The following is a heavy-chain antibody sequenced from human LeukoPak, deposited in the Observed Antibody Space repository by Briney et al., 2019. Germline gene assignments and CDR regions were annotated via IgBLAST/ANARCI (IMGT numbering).Heavy chain of an antibody. D-gene: IGHD5-24*01. CDR2: ISGSSGTT. CDR1: GFTFSSYA. J-gene: IGHJ4*02. Sequence: GGSLRLSCAASGFTFSSYAMNWVRQAPGKGLEWVSAISGSSGTTYYADTVKGRFTISRDNSRNTLYLQMTSLRADDTAVYFCAKSRPMAYFFDCWGQGTLVTVSS. CDR3: AKSRPMAYFFDC. V-gene: IGHV3-23*01.